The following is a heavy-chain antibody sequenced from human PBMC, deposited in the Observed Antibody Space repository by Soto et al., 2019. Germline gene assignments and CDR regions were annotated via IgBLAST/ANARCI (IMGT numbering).Heavy chain of an antibody. J-gene: IGHJ4*02. Sequence: EVQLLESGGDLVQPGGSLRLSCAGPIFTFSSYAMSWVRQAPGKGLEWVSAISASGRSTYYTDSVKGRFTISRDNSKNTRYLEMNSLRAEDSAVYFCAAGTGFWDSWGQGILVTVSS. V-gene: IGHV3-23*01. CDR2: ISASGRST. CDR1: IFTFSSYA. D-gene: IGHD1-7*01. CDR3: AAGTGFWDS.